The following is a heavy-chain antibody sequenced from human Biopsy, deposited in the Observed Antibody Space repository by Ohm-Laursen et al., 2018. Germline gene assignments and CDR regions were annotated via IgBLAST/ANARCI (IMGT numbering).Heavy chain of an antibody. J-gene: IGHJ5*02. CDR2: IYYSGIA. CDR3: ARGGFGLDGYNSP. V-gene: IGHV4-59*07. CDR1: GGSLNSYY. Sequence: SDTLSLTCTASGGSLNSYYWSWIRQPPGKGLEWIGYIYYSGIAANYNPSLKGRVTISVDTSKHQFSLRLTSATAADTAVYYCARGGFGLDGYNSPWGRGTLVIVSS. D-gene: IGHD5-24*01.